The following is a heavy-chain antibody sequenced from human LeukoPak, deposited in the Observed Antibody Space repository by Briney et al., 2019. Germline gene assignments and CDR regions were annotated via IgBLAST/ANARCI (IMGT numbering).Heavy chain of an antibody. CDR3: ARESARGYDFWSGPDAFDI. Sequence: SETLSLTCTVSGGSISRYYWSWIRRPPGKGLEWIGYIDDSGNTNYNPSLKSQVTISVDKSKNQFSLKLSFVTAADTAMYYCARESARGYDFWSGPDAFDIWGQGTMVTVSS. V-gene: IGHV4-59*01. CDR2: IDDSGNT. CDR1: GGSISRYY. J-gene: IGHJ3*02. D-gene: IGHD3-3*01.